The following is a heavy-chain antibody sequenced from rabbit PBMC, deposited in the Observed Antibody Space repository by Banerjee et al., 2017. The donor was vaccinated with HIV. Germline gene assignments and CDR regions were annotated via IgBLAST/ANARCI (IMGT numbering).Heavy chain of an antibody. Sequence: QEQLVESGGGLVQPEGSLTLTCKASGFDFSSSYWICWVRQAPGKGPEWIACIYGGSSGSTYYARWAKGRFTISKTSSTTVTLQMTSLTAADTATYFCARASNYVASLGLWGPGTLVTVS. CDR1: GFDFSSSYW. CDR2: IYGGSSGST. CDR3: ARASNYVASLGL. J-gene: IGHJ4*01. D-gene: IGHD3-1*01. V-gene: IGHV1S45*01.